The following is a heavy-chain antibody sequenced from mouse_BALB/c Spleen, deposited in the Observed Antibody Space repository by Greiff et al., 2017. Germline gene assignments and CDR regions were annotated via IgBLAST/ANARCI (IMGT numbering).Heavy chain of an antibody. CDR1: GFTFTDYY. CDR3: ARDVITTCAMDY. J-gene: IGHJ4*01. CDR2: IRNKANGYTT. V-gene: IGHV7-3*02. Sequence: EVKLMESGGGLVQPGGSLRLSCATSGFTFTDYYMSWVRQPPGKALEWLGFIRNKANGYTTEYSASVKGRFTISRDNSQSILYLQMNTLRAEDSATYYCARDVITTCAMDYWGQGTSVTVSS. D-gene: IGHD2-4*01.